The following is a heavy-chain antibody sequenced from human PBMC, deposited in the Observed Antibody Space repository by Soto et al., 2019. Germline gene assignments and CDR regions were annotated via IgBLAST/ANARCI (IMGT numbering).Heavy chain of an antibody. D-gene: IGHD1-1*01. Sequence: QVQLVQSGAEVKKPGASVKVSCKASGYTFTSYYMHWVRQAPVQGLEWMGIINPSGGSTSYAQKFQGRVTMTRDTSTSTVYMELSSLRSEDTAVXYCARDPRTGTSDYWGQGTLVTVSS. CDR3: ARDPRTGTSDY. CDR1: GYTFTSYY. J-gene: IGHJ4*02. V-gene: IGHV1-46*03. CDR2: INPSGGST.